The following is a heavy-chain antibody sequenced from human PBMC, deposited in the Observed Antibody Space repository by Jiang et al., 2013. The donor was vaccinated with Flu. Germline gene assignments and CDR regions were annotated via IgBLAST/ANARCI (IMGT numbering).Heavy chain of an antibody. Sequence: SGAEVKKPGASVKVSCKASGYTFTSYGISWVRQAPGQGLEWMGWISAYNGNTNYAQKLQGRVTMTTDTSTSTAYMELRSLRSDDTAVYYCARDQETYYYDSSGYTSWYYWGQGTLVTVSS. CDR2: ISAYNGNT. CDR1: GYTFTSYG. CDR3: ARDQETYYYDSSGYTSWYY. V-gene: IGHV1-18*01. J-gene: IGHJ4*02. D-gene: IGHD3-22*01.